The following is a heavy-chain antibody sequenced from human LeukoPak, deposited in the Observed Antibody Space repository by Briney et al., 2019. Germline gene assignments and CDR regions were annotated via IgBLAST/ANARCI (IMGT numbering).Heavy chain of an antibody. J-gene: IGHJ3*02. Sequence: PGGSLRLSCAASGFTFSSYAMSWVRQAPGKRLEWVSAISGSGGSTYYADSVKGLFTISRDNSKNTLYLQMNSLRAEDTAVYYCAKALRYFDWLLYDAFDIWGRGTMVTVSS. CDR3: AKALRYFDWLLYDAFDI. CDR1: GFTFSSYA. V-gene: IGHV3-23*01. D-gene: IGHD3-9*01. CDR2: ISGSGGST.